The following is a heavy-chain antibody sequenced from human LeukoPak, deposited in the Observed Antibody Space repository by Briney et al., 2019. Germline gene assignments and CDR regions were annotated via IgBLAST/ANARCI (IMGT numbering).Heavy chain of an antibody. J-gene: IGHJ3*02. Sequence: GGSLRLSCAASGFTFSSYSMNWVRQAPGKGLEWVSSISSSSSYIYYADSVKGRFTISRDNAKNSLYLQMNSLRAEDTAVYYCTRRPPNYYDSSGYGTHDAFDIWGQGTMVTVSS. D-gene: IGHD3-22*01. CDR1: GFTFSSYS. CDR3: TRRPPNYYDSSGYGTHDAFDI. V-gene: IGHV3-21*01. CDR2: ISSSSSYI.